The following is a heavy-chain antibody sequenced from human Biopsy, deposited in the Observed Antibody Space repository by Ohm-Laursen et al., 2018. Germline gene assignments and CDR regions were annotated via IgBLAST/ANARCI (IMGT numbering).Heavy chain of an antibody. J-gene: IGHJ4*02. D-gene: IGHD5-24*01. V-gene: IGHV3-7*01. Sequence: SLRLSCTASGFTFSDHYMEWVRQAPGKGLEWVANINPDGSVKYFADSVKGRFTISRDNAENSMYLQMSSLTVDDTAVYYCARDERWGQGTLVTVSS. CDR1: GFTFSDHY. CDR3: ARDER. CDR2: INPDGSVK.